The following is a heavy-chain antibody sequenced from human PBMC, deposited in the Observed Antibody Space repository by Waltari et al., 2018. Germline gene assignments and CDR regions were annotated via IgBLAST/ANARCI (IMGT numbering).Heavy chain of an antibody. CDR3: ARDSPDVVNYYMDV. CDR2: TYYRSKWFN. Sequence: QVQLQPSGPGLVKPSQTLSLTCAIPGDSVSSNSVAWHWIRQSPSRGLEWLGRTYYRSKWFNDYAISVKGRITINPDTSKNQFSLQLNSVTPEDTAVYYCARDSPDVVNYYMDVWGKGTTVTVSS. V-gene: IGHV6-1*01. J-gene: IGHJ6*03. CDR1: GDSVSSNSVA.